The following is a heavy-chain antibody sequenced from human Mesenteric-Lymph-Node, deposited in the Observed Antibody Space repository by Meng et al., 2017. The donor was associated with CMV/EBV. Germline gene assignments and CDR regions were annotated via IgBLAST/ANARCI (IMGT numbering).Heavy chain of an antibody. Sequence: GGSLRLSCAASGFTFSSYGMHWVRQVPGKGLEWVAVIWYDGSQKYYADSVKGRFTISRDNSKNTLYLQMDSLRAEDTAVYYCARGSYDSSAYFTDYWGQGALVTVSS. V-gene: IGHV3-33*01. CDR2: IWYDGSQK. J-gene: IGHJ4*02. D-gene: IGHD3-22*01. CDR3: ARGSYDSSAYFTDY. CDR1: GFTFSSYG.